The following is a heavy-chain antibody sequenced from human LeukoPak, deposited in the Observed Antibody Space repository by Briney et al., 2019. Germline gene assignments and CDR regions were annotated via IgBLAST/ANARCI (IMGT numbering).Heavy chain of an antibody. V-gene: IGHV4-61*02. J-gene: IGHJ3*02. CDR3: ARTTVVVPAAIRVGAFDI. CDR2: IYTSGST. D-gene: IGHD2-2*01. CDR1: GGSISSGSYY. Sequence: SQTLSLTCTVSGGSISSGSYYWSWIRQPAGKGLEWIGRIYTSGSTNYNPSLKSRVTISVDTSKNQFSLKLSSVTAADTAVYYCARTTVVVPAAIRVGAFDIWGQGTMVTVSS.